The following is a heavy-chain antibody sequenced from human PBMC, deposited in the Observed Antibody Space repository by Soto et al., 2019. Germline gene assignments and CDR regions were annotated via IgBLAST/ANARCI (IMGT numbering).Heavy chain of an antibody. CDR3: ARAYSSGWQYYYYYGMDV. CDR2: IYYSGST. J-gene: IGHJ6*02. D-gene: IGHD6-19*01. V-gene: IGHV4-59*01. Sequence: SVPLSVACTVAGDSISGYSSNWIRQPPGKGLEWIGYIYYSGSTNYNPSLKSRVTISVDTSKNQFSLKLSSVTAADTAVYYCARAYSSGWQYYYYYGMDVWGQGTTVTVSS. CDR1: GDSISGYS.